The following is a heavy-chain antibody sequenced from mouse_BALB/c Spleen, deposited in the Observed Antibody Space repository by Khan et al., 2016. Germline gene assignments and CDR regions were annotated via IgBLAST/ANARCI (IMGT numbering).Heavy chain of an antibody. CDR3: ASAYDYDGGFAN. Sequence: QVQLQQSGPGLVAPSQSLSITCTVSGFSITGFAVNWVRQPPGKGLEWLGVIWGDGSIDYYSALKSRLSISKDNSTSHASLKLNSLQTDDTARYYCASAYDYDGGFANWGQGTLVTVSA. CDR1: GFSITGFA. D-gene: IGHD2-4*01. CDR2: IWGDGSI. V-gene: IGHV2-6-7*01. J-gene: IGHJ3*01.